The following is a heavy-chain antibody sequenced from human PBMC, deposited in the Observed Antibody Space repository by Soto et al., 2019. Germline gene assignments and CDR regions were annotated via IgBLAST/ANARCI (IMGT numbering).Heavy chain of an antibody. CDR1: GFTFGDYA. V-gene: IGHV3-49*03. CDR3: TRDSDVPLGYCSSTSCHTDYYYYGMDV. D-gene: IGHD2-2*01. CDR2: IRSKAYGGTT. J-gene: IGHJ6*02. Sequence: PGGSLRLSCTASGFTFGDYAMSWFRQAPGKGLEWVGFIRSKAYGGTTEYAASVKGRFTISRDDSKSIAYLQMNSLKTEDTAVYYCTRDSDVPLGYCSSTSCHTDYYYYGMDVWGQGTTVPSP.